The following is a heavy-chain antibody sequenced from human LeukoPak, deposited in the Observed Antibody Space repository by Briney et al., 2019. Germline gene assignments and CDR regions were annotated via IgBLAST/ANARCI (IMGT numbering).Heavy chain of an antibody. CDR2: ISWNSGSI. CDR3: AKDGDFMSSGPVGYFDY. CDR1: GFTFDDYA. J-gene: IGHJ4*02. D-gene: IGHD6-19*01. Sequence: GRSLRLSCAASGFTFDDYAMHWVRQAPGKGLEWVSGISWNSGSIGYADSVKGQFTISRDNAKNSLYLQMNSLRAEDMALYYCAKDGDFMSSGPVGYFDYWGQGTLVTVSS. V-gene: IGHV3-9*03.